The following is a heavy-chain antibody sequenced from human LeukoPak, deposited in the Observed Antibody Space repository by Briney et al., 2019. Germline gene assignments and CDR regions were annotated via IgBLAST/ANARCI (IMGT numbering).Heavy chain of an antibody. CDR1: GGSISGFY. V-gene: IGHV4-4*09. J-gene: IGHJ6*04. Sequence: PSETLSLTCSVSGGSISGFYWSWIRQPPGQTPEWIGYIYSSGSTNYNPSLQSRVTMSVDTSVNQFSLRLSSVTAADTAVYYCARFTYTTRPSDVWGKGTTVTVSS. CDR2: IYSSGST. CDR3: ARFTYTTRPSDV. D-gene: IGHD3-16*01.